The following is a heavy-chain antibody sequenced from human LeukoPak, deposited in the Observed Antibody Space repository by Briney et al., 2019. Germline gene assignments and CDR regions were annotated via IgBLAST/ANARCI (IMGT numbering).Heavy chain of an antibody. CDR2: ISGYSGNT. CDR3: ARDIATVVHQE. Sequence: ASVKVSCKASGHTFTSYGISWVRQAPGQGLEWVGWISGYSGNTNYVQKFQGRVTMATDTSTSTVYMELRSLRSDDTAVYYCARDIATVVHQEWGQGTLVTVSS. CDR1: GHTFTSYG. V-gene: IGHV1-18*01. J-gene: IGHJ4*02. D-gene: IGHD2-2*01.